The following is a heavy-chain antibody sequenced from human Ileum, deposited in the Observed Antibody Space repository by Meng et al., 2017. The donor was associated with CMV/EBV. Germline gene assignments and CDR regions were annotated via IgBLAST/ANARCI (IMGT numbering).Heavy chain of an antibody. CDR3: AKGSGRADQ. V-gene: IGHV3-21*01. D-gene: IGHD2-15*01. J-gene: IGHJ4*02. CDR1: GFNFPGYS. Sequence: GESLKISCAASGFNFPGYSMNWVRQAPGKGLEWVASITSGATVKHYADSVQGRFTISRDNTKNSLYLQMDSLRAEDTAVYYCAKGSGRADQWGQGTLVTVSS. CDR2: ITSGATVK.